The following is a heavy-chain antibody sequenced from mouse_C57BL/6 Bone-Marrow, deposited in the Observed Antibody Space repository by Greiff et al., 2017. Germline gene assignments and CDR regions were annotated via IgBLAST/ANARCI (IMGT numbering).Heavy chain of an antibody. CDR2: IRNKANGYTT. V-gene: IGHV7-3*01. D-gene: IGHD2-4*01. Sequence: EVKLVESGGGLVQPGGSLSLSCAASGFTFTDYYMSWVRQPPGKALEWLGFIRNKANGYTTEYSASVKGRFTISSDNSQSILYLQMNALRAEDSATYYCARYDYDAWFAYWGQGTLVTVSA. J-gene: IGHJ3*01. CDR1: GFTFTDYY. CDR3: ARYDYDAWFAY.